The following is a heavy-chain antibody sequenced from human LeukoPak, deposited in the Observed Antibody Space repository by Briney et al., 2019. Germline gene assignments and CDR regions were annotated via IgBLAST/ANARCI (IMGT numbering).Heavy chain of an antibody. Sequence: SLRLSCAASGFTFDDYAMHWVRQAPGKGLEWVSGISWNSGSIGYADSVKGRFTISRDYAKNSLYLQMNSLRAEDTAVYYCVSFYETYWGRGTLVTVSS. CDR2: ISWNSGSI. CDR1: GFTFDDYA. J-gene: IGHJ4*02. D-gene: IGHD2/OR15-2a*01. V-gene: IGHV3-9*01. CDR3: VSFYETY.